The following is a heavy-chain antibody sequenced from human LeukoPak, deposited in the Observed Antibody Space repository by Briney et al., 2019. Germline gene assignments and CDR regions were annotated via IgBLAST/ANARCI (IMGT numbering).Heavy chain of an antibody. CDR1: GYTFSSYA. D-gene: IGHD3-16*01. CDR3: AKLNLGEMAYFDS. Sequence: PGGSLRLSCAASGYTFSSYAMSWVRQAPGKGLEWGSAISGSGGSTYYADSVKGRFTISIDNSKNTLYLQMNSLTAADTAVYFCAKLNLGEMAYFDSWGQGTLVTVSS. V-gene: IGHV3-23*01. J-gene: IGHJ4*02. CDR2: ISGSGGST.